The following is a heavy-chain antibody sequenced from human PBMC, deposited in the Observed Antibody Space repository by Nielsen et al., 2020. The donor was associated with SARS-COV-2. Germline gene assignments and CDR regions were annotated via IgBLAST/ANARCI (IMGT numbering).Heavy chain of an antibody. CDR3: ARDQIAVDEGAFDY. CDR1: GFSFDTYA. J-gene: IGHJ4*02. Sequence: GESLKISCAAAGFSFDTYAMHWVRQAPGKGLEWLAIISGDGDRTYYADSVKGRFTISRDNAKNSLYLQMNSLRAEDTAVYYCARDQIAVDEGAFDYWGQGTLVTVSS. D-gene: IGHD6-19*01. CDR2: ISGDGDRT. V-gene: IGHV3-30*04.